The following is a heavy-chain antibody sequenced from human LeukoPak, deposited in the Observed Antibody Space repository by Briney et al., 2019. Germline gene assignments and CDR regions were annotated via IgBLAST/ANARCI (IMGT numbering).Heavy chain of an antibody. V-gene: IGHV4-59*01. J-gene: IGHJ3*02. CDR3: ARYDYVWGSYRRTVGQHDAFDI. CDR1: RGSISSYY. CDR2: IYYSGST. Sequence: SETLSLTCTVSRGSISSYYWSWIRQPPGKGLEWIGYIYYSGSTNYNPSLKSRVTISVDTSKNQFSLKLSSVTAADTAVYYCARYDYVWGSYRRTVGQHDAFDIWGQGTMVTVSS. D-gene: IGHD3-16*01.